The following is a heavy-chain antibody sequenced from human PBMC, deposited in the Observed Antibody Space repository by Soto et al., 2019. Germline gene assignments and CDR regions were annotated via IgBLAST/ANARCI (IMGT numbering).Heavy chain of an antibody. D-gene: IGHD1-1*01. Sequence: GASVKVSCKASGGTFSSYAISWVRQAPGQGLEWMGGIIPIFGTANYAQKFQGRVTITADESTSTAYMELSSLRSEDTAVYYCASGYFSRPKYQVEDHFYYWGQGSLVTVSS. CDR3: ASGYFSRPKYQVEDHFYY. CDR1: GGTFSSYA. V-gene: IGHV1-69*13. CDR2: IIPIFGTA. J-gene: IGHJ4*02.